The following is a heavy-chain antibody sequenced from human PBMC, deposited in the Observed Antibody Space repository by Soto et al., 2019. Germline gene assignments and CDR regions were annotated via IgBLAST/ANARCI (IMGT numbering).Heavy chain of an antibody. CDR1: GGSIFSHY. J-gene: IGHJ3*02. CDR3: ARWHNLGGSTFDI. Sequence: QVQLQESGPGLVKPAETLSLTCTVSGGSIFSHYWGWIRQPPGKGLEYIGYIYYSGSTNYNPSLKSRVTISVDMSREQFSLKLTYVTAADTAVYYCARWHNLGGSTFDIWGQGTSVTVSS. D-gene: IGHD3-16*01. V-gene: IGHV4-59*11. CDR2: IYYSGST.